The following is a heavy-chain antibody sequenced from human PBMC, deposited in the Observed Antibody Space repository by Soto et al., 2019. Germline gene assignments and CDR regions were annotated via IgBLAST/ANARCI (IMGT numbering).Heavy chain of an antibody. D-gene: IGHD6-19*01. J-gene: IGHJ5*02. CDR3: TTGSSGWSQGGFDP. Sequence: PGGSLRLSCAASGFTFSNAWMSWVRQAPGKGLEWVGRIKSKTGGGPTDYAAPVKGRFTISRDDSKNTLYLQMNSLKAEDTAVYYCTTGSSGWSQGGFDPWGQGTLVTVSS. CDR1: GFTFSNAW. V-gene: IGHV3-15*05. CDR2: IKSKTGGGPT.